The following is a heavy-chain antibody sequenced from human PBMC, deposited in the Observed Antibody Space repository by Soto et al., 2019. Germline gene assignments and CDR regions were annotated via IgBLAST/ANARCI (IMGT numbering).Heavy chain of an antibody. V-gene: IGHV3-33*01. CDR3: ARAVSTTAVNWFDP. CDR1: GFTFWNYG. CDR2: IWNNGNRK. Sequence: QVQLVESGGGVVQPGRSLRLSCAASGFTFWNYGMHWVRQAPGKGPEWVATIWNNGNRKYYADSVTGRFTISRDNSRNILYLEMNSLRGEDTAVYYCARAVSTTAVNWFDPWGQGTQVTVSS. J-gene: IGHJ5*02. D-gene: IGHD2-2*01.